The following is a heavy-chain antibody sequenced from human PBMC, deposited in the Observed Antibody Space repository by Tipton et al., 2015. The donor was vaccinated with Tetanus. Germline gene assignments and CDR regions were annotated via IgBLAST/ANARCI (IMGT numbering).Heavy chain of an antibody. CDR1: GFTFSVYT. CDR3: ARGMAEASNCGGDCYSDY. V-gene: IGHV3-21*01. D-gene: IGHD2-21*02. Sequence: GSLRLSCAASGFTFSVYTMTWVRQAPGKGLEWVSSITSGGDYIYYADSVRGRFTISRDNAKNSLYLQMISLRAEDTAVYSCARGMAEASNCGGDCYSDYWGQGTLVTVSS. CDR2: ITSGGDYI. J-gene: IGHJ4*02.